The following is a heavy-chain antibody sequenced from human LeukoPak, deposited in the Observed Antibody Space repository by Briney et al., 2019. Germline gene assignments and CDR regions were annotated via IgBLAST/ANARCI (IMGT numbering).Heavy chain of an antibody. Sequence: SETLSLTCTVSGGSISSYYWSWIRQPPGKGLEWIGYIYYSGSAYYNPSLKSRVTISKDTSKNQFSLMLSSVTAADTAVYYCAGTPDWFGPWGQGTLVTVSS. CDR3: AGTPDWFGP. V-gene: IGHV4-59*04. CDR2: IYYSGSA. CDR1: GGSISSYY. J-gene: IGHJ5*02.